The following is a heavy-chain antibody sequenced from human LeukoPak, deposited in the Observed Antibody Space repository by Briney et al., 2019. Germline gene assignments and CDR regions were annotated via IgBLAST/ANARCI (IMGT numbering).Heavy chain of an antibody. CDR2: INHSGST. J-gene: IGHJ5*02. Sequence: SETLSLTCTVYGGSFSGYYWSWIRQPPGKGLEWIGEINHSGSTNYNPSLKSRVTISVDTSKNQFSLKLSSVTAADTAVYYCARGVAFDPWGQGTLVTVSS. CDR3: ARGVAFDP. CDR1: GGSFSGYY. V-gene: IGHV4-34*01.